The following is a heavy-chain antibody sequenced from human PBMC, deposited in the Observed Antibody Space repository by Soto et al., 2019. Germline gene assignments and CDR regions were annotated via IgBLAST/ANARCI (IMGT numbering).Heavy chain of an antibody. CDR1: GFIFDDDG. V-gene: IGHV3-20*01. CDR3: ARVSNGDYYFDY. CDR2: INWNGGST. D-gene: IGHD4-17*01. Sequence: GGSLRLSCAASGFIFDDDGMSWVRQAPGKGLEWVSGINWNGGSTGYADSAKGRFTISRDNAKKSLYLQMNSLRAEDTALYHCARVSNGDYYFDYWGQGTLVTVSS. J-gene: IGHJ4*02.